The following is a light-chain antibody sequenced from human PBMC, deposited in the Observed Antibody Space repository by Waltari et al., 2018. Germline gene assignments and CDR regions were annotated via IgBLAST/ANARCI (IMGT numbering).Light chain of an antibody. J-gene: IGKJ4*01. CDR3: QQSNTFPLT. V-gene: IGKV1-12*01. CDR2: AAS. Sequence: DIQMTQSPSSVSASVGDRVTLTCRASEDVSPWLAWYQQKPGKVPQLLIFAASVLRTGVSSRFTGSGSGTDFTLTISSLEPEDFATYYCQQSNTFPLTFGGGTKVEIK. CDR1: EDVSPW.